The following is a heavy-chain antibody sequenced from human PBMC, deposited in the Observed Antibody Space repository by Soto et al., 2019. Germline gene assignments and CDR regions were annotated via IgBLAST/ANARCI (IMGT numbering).Heavy chain of an antibody. D-gene: IGHD5-12*01. CDR1: GFTFSSYA. V-gene: IGHV3-30-3*01. J-gene: IGHJ4*02. CDR3: AREEMATITPNFDY. CDR2: ISYDGSNK. Sequence: QVQLVESGGGVVQPGRSLRLSCAASGFTFSSYAMHWVRQAPGKGLEWVAVISYDGSNKYYADSVKGRFTISRDNSKNTLYLQMNSLRAEDMAVYYCAREEMATITPNFDYWGQGTLVTVSS.